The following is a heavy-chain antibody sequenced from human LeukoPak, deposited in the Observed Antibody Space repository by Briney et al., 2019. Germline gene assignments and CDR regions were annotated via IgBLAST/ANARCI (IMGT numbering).Heavy chain of an antibody. CDR1: GYTFTSYY. Sequence: ASVKVPCKASGYTFTSYYMHWVRQAPGQGLEWMGIINPSGGSTSYAQKFQGRVTMTRDTSTSTVYMELSSLRSEDTAVYYCATCGGSCYGYYYYYYGMDVWGQGTTVTVSS. J-gene: IGHJ6*02. CDR2: INPSGGST. D-gene: IGHD2-15*01. CDR3: ATCGGSCYGYYYYYYGMDV. V-gene: IGHV1-46*01.